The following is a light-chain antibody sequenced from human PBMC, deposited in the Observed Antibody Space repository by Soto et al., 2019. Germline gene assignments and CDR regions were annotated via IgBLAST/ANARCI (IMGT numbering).Light chain of an antibody. J-gene: IGKJ1*01. CDR2: AAS. CDR1: QSVSSY. CDR3: QQYGNSPRT. Sequence: EIVLTQSRDTLSLSPGGRATLSCRASQSVSSYLAWYQQKRGQAPRLLIYAASTRATGIPDRFSGSGSGTDFALTISRLEPEDVAVYFCQQYGNSPRTFGQGTNVDIK. V-gene: IGKV3-20*01.